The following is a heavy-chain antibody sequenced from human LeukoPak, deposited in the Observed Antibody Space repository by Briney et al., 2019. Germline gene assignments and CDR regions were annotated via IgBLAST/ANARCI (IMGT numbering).Heavy chain of an antibody. Sequence: GGSLRLSCAPSRLTFSIYAMHGGRHAPGKGREWVAVISYDGSNKYYADSSKVRFPISRDNSKTTFSLQTNSLRAEDTAVYYCARGDFWGGSPSYYFDYWGQGTMVTV. CDR3: ARGDFWGGSPSYYFDY. V-gene: IGHV3-30*16. J-gene: IGHJ4*02. D-gene: IGHD3-3*01. CDR2: ISYDGSNK. CDR1: RLTFSIYA.